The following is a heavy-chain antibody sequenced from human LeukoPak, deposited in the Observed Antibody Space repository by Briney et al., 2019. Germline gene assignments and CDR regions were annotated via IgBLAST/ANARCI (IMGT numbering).Heavy chain of an antibody. Sequence: GESLKISCKGSGXSFTSYWIGWVRQMPGKGLEWMPVIYPRDSDIRYSPAFQGLVTISADQSTRTAYLQWSSLKASDTAIYYCARPLTVWGSYRYTLDYWGQGTLVTVSS. J-gene: IGHJ4*02. CDR1: GXSFTSYW. CDR2: IYPRDSDI. D-gene: IGHD3-16*02. V-gene: IGHV5-51*01. CDR3: ARPLTVWGSYRYTLDY.